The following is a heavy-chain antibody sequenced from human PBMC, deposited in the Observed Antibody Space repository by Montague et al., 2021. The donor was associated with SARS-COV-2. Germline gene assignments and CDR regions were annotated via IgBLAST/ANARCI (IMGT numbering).Heavy chain of an antibody. V-gene: IGHV4-59*01. Sequence: SETLSLTCTVSGGSTSSYYWSWTRQPPGKGLEWIGYIYYGGSTNXNPSLKSRVTISVDTSKNQFSLKLSSVTAADTAVYYCARGSGWMGNAFDIWGQGTMVTVSS. CDR2: IYYGGST. CDR1: GGSTSSYY. CDR3: ARGSGWMGNAFDI. D-gene: IGHD6-19*01. J-gene: IGHJ3*02.